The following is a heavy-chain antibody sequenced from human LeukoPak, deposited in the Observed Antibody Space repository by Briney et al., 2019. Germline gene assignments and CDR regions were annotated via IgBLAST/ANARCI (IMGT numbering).Heavy chain of an antibody. CDR1: GFSFSGYA. Sequence: GGSLRLSCTASGFSFSGYALHWVRQAPGKGLEWVTLISYDGINKNYADSVKGRFTISRDNSKNTLYLEMNSLRAEDTAVYYCARDPPKASGSYFVGGPDYWGQGTLVTVSS. CDR3: ARDPPKASGSYFVGGPDY. CDR2: ISYDGINK. V-gene: IGHV3-30-3*01. J-gene: IGHJ4*02. D-gene: IGHD3-10*01.